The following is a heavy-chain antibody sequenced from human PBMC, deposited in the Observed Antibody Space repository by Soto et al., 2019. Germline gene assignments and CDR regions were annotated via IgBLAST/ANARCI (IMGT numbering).Heavy chain of an antibody. CDR1: GFTFGSYL. J-gene: IGHJ6*02. CDR2: IDSDGSST. Sequence: PGRSLRLSCAASGFTFGSYLMNWVRQAPGKGLVWVSRIDSDGSSTTYADSVKGRFTTSRGNAKNTLYLQMSSLRVEDTAVYYCARGRPYGMDVWGQGTTVTVYS. CDR3: ARGRPYGMDV. V-gene: IGHV3-74*01.